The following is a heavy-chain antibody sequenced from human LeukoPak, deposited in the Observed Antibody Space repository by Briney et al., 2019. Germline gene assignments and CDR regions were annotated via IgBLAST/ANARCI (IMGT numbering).Heavy chain of an antibody. V-gene: IGHV1-46*01. CDR3: ARAPKGVTTGYFDH. Sequence: GDSVKVSCKASGYTFTTYYIHWVRQAPGQRLKWMGIINPSGGSTTYAQIFQGRVTLTRDTSTSTVYMELSSLRSDDTAVYYCARAPKGVTTGYFDHWGQGTLVTVSS. J-gene: IGHJ4*02. D-gene: IGHD1-26*01. CDR2: INPSGGST. CDR1: GYTFTTYY.